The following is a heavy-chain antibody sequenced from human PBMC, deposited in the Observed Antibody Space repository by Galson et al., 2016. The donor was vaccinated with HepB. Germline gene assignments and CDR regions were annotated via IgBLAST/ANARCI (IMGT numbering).Heavy chain of an antibody. J-gene: IGHJ5*02. CDR3: ARASIIPGARMIFDP. CDR2: IYHTGTS. D-gene: IGHD2-2*01. CDR1: GASISDSNW. V-gene: IGHV4-4*02. Sequence: SETLSLTCAVSGASISDSNWWTWVRQVPGRGLEWIGEIYHTGTSNNNPFLSSRFTLSVDESRNQFSLNVTSVTAADTAVYYCARASIIPGARMIFDPWGQGTLVTVSS.